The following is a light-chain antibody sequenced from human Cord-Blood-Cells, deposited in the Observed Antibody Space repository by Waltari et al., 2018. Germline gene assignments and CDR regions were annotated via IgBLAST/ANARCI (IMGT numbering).Light chain of an antibody. V-gene: IGKV4-1*01. J-gene: IGKJ1*01. CDR1: PSVLYSSNNKNY. CDR3: QQYYSTPWT. Sequence: DIVMTQSPDSLAVSLGERATINCKSSPSVLYSSNNKNYLAWYQQKPGQPPKLLIYWASTRESGVTDRFSGSGSGTDFTLTISSLQAEDVAVYYCQQYYSTPWTFGQGTKVEIK. CDR2: WAS.